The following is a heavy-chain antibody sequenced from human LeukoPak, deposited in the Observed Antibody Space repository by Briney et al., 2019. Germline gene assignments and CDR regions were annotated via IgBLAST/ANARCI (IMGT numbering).Heavy chain of an antibody. V-gene: IGHV4-39*01. CDR2: IYDSGST. CDR1: GGSIRSSYYY. CDR3: ARVVVGATTGFDY. D-gene: IGHD1-26*01. Sequence: SETLSLTCTVSGGSIRSSYYYWGWIRQPPGKGLEWIGSIYDSGSTYYNPSLKSRVTISVDTSKNQFSLKLNSVTAADTAVYYCARVVVGATTGFDYWGQGTLVTVSS. J-gene: IGHJ4*02.